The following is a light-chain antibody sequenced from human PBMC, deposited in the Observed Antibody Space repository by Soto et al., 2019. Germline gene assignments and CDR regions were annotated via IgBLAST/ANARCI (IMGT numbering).Light chain of an antibody. Sequence: ESLLTQSPGTLSLSSGERATLSFRASQSVSSNYLAWYQQNNGQAPRLLIYGASTRDTGIPARFSGSGSWTDFTLPLSRLQSQDFEVDYCQQYNKWPRTFGQGTKVDIK. V-gene: IGKV3-20*01. CDR2: GAS. J-gene: IGKJ1*01. CDR1: QSVSSNY. CDR3: QQYNKWPRT.